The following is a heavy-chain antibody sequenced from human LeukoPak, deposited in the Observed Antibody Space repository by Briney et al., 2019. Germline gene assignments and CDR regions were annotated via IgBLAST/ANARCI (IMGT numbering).Heavy chain of an antibody. V-gene: IGHV4-38-2*02. Sequence: SETLSLTCTVSGYSLSSGYYWGWIRQPPGKGLEWIGSIYHSGSTYYNPSLKSRLTISVDKSKNQFSLKLSSVTAADTAVYYCARKDQGPDPFDYWGQGTLVTVSS. CDR2: IYHSGST. CDR1: GYSLSSGYY. J-gene: IGHJ4*02. D-gene: IGHD1-14*01. CDR3: ARKDQGPDPFDY.